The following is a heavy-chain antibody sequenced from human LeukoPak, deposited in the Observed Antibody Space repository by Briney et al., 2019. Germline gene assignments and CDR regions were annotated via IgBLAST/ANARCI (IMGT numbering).Heavy chain of an antibody. D-gene: IGHD5-18*01. CDR3: ARYSLVYYYYMDV. CDR1: GGSISSYY. V-gene: IGHV4-4*07. Sequence: SETLSLTCTVSGGSISSYYWSCIRQPAGKGLECIGRIYTSGSTNYNPSLKSRVTMSVDTSKNQFSLKMSSVTAAGTAVYYCARYSLVYYYYMDVWGKGTTVTVSS. J-gene: IGHJ6*03. CDR2: IYTSGST.